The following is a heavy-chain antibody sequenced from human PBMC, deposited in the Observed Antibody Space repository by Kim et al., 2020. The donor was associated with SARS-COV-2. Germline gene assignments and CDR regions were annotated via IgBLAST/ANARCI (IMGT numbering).Heavy chain of an antibody. J-gene: IGHJ4*02. D-gene: IGHD6-19*01. V-gene: IGHV3-7*01. CDR2: IKQDGSDK. Sequence: GGSLRLSCAASGVTFSNYWMTWVRQAPGKGLEWVANIKQDGSDKYYLDSVKGRFTISRDNAKSSLYLQMNSLSDEDTAVYYCARGGGWLVDSWGRGTMVIVSS. CDR1: GVTFSNYW. CDR3: ARGGGWLVDS.